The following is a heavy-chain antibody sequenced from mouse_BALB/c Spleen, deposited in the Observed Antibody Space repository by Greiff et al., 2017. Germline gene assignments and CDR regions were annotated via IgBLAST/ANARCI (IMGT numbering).Heavy chain of an antibody. Sequence: VQLKQSGPELVKPGASVKISCKASGYSFTGYYMHWVKQSHVKSLEWIGRINPYNGATSYNQNFKDKASLTVDKSSSTAYMELHSLTSEDSAVYYCAREGVMITTYYFDYWGQGTTLTVSS. CDR1: GYSFTGYY. V-gene: IGHV1-31*01. CDR2: INPYNGAT. CDR3: AREGVMITTYYFDY. D-gene: IGHD1-1*01. J-gene: IGHJ2*01.